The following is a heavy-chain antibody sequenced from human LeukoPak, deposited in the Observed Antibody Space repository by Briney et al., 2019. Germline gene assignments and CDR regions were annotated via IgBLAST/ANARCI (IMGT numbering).Heavy chain of an antibody. CDR2: ISCSLNDI. J-gene: IGHJ4*02. V-gene: IGHV3-48*03. CDR1: GFTFSRYE. D-gene: IGHD6-13*01. CDR3: AREKGSSWYGGPYSLDY. Sequence: GGALRLSCAASGFTFSRYEMNWVRQTPGKGGQWVSYISCSLNDIYSAHSLKCRVPISRDNATNSLFLQMNTLRAEDTPVYYCAREKGSSWYGGPYSLDYWGQGTLVTVSS.